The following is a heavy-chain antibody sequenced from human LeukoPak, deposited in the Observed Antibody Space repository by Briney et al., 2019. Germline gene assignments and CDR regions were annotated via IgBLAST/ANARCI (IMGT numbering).Heavy chain of an antibody. D-gene: IGHD3-10*01. Sequence: GGSLKISCKGSGSTFTSYWIGWVGRLPGKGLEGLGSSYLGDSDTRYSPSFQGQVTISADKSISTAYLQWSSLKASDTAMYYCARGRDYYGSGSYYFNWFDPWGQGTLVTVSS. CDR1: GSTFTSYW. J-gene: IGHJ5*02. CDR2: SYLGDSDT. V-gene: IGHV5-51*01. CDR3: ARGRDYYGSGSYYFNWFDP.